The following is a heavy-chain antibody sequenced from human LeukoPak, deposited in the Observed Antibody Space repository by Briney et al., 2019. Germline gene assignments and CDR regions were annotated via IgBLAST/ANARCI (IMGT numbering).Heavy chain of an antibody. Sequence: ASVKVSCKASGYTFTGYYMHWVRQAPGQGLEWMGWINPNSGGTNYAQKFQGWVTMTRDTSISTAYMELSRLRSDDTAVYYCAREGLAAADPYYLDYWGQGTLVTVSS. J-gene: IGHJ4*02. CDR3: AREGLAAADPYYLDY. CDR1: GYTFTGYY. CDR2: INPNSGGT. V-gene: IGHV1-2*04. D-gene: IGHD6-13*01.